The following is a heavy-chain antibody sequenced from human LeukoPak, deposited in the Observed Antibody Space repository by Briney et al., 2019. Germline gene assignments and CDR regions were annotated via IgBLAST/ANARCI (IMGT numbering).Heavy chain of an antibody. J-gene: IGHJ4*02. D-gene: IGHD2-8*01. CDR3: AKDLGYCTNGVCPIFDY. Sequence: GGSLRLSCAASGFTFSSYAMSWVRQAPGKGLEWVSAISGSDGSTYYADSVKGRFTISRDNSKNTLYLQMNSLRAEDTAVYYCAKDLGYCTNGVCPIFDYWGQGTLVTVSS. V-gene: IGHV3-23*01. CDR1: GFTFSSYA. CDR2: ISGSDGST.